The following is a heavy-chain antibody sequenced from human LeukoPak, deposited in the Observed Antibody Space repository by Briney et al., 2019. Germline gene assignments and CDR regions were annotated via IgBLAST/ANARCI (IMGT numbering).Heavy chain of an antibody. CDR3: ARGGTYYYDSSGYYYAPSTLYFNY. J-gene: IGHJ4*02. D-gene: IGHD3-22*01. V-gene: IGHV4-31*03. CDR2: IYYSGST. Sequence: SETLSPTCTVSGGSISSGGYYWSWIRQHPGKGLEWIGYIYYSGSTYYNPSLKSRVTISVDTSKNQFSLKLSSVTAADTAVYYCARGGTYYYDSSGYYYAPSTLYFNYWGQGTLVTVSS. CDR1: GGSISSGGYY.